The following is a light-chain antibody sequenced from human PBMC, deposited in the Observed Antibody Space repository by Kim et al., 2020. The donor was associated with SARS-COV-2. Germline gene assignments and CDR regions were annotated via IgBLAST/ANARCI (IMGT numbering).Light chain of an antibody. CDR3: QAWDSSPYVV. V-gene: IGLV3-1*01. CDR2: QDS. J-gene: IGLJ2*01. CDR1: KLGDKY. Sequence: SYELTQSPSVSVSPGQTASITCSGDKLGDKYACWYQQKPGQSPVLVIYQDSKRPSGIPERFSGSNSGNTATLTISGTQAMDEADYYCQAWDSSPYVVFGG.